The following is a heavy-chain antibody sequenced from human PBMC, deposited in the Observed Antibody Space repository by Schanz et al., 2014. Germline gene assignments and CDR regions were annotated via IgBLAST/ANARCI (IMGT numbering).Heavy chain of an antibody. Sequence: VQLVESGGGLVQPGGSLRLSCAASGFTLSNSDMHWVRQGTGKGLEWVSTISASGGSTHYADSVKGRFTMSRDNSKNTLYLQMNSLRAGDTAVYYCARGTDWNLHYWGQGALVTVSS. CDR1: GFTLSNSD. J-gene: IGHJ4*02. CDR2: ISASGGST. D-gene: IGHD1-1*01. V-gene: IGHV3-23*04. CDR3: ARGTDWNLHY.